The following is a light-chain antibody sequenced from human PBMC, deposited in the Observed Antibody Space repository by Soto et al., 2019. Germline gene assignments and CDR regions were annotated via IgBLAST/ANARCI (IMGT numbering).Light chain of an antibody. V-gene: IGLV2-23*02. Sequence: QSVLTQPASVSGSLGQSITLSCTGTSSDVGTYNLVSWYQHHPGKAPKVLIYEVTKRPSGISNRFSAAKSGNTASLTISGLQAEDEADYYFCSYAGRRAWMFGGGTKLTVL. CDR2: EVT. CDR1: SSDVGTYNL. J-gene: IGLJ3*02. CDR3: CSYAGRRAWM.